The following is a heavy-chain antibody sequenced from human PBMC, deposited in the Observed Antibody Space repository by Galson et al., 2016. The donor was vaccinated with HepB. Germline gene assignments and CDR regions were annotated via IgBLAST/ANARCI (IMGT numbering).Heavy chain of an antibody. V-gene: IGHV4-39*07. CDR2: IFYSGNT. CDR1: GGSISSSSYY. J-gene: IGHJ4*02. CDR3: ARSKGHYDSSAAFDY. D-gene: IGHD3-22*01. Sequence: SETLSLTCTVSGGSISSSSYYWAWIRQPPGKGLEWIGSIFYSGNTYYNPSLKSRVTISVDTSKNQFSLNLSSVTAADTAVYYCARSKGHYDSSAAFDYWGQGTLVTVSS.